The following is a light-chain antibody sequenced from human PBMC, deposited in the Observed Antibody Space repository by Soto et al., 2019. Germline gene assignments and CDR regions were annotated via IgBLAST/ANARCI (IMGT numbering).Light chain of an antibody. CDR3: QQTYTAPLT. V-gene: IGKV1-39*01. CDR1: PPISLC. J-gene: IGKJ4*01. Sequence: VRLTQSPSSLSAFVGDTVTVTCQTGPPISLCLNWYQQNPGKAPTLLISAASTLQSGVPSRFSGSGKGTHFTLSISDLRPEDFATYYCQQTYTAPLTFGGGTKVDIK. CDR2: AAS.